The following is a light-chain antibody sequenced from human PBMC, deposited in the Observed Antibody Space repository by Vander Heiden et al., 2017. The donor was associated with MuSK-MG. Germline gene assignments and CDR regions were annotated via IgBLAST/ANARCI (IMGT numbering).Light chain of an antibody. V-gene: IGLV2-14*03. Sequence: SALTPPAPASGSPGQAIPISCTGDSGNVSFYTCVPWYQLHARKAPTLVLFDVSNRPLGVSDRCAGSKAGSTAYLTSSGLQADDEADYYCSSCATSSVLFGGGTKLTVL. CDR3: SSCATSSVL. CDR1: SGNVSFYTC. J-gene: IGLJ2*01. CDR2: DVS.